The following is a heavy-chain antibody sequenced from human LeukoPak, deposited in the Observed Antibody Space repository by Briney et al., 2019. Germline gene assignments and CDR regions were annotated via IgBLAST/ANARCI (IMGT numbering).Heavy chain of an antibody. CDR3: ARAPTGGSYFDY. D-gene: IGHD1-26*01. V-gene: IGHV3-74*01. J-gene: IGHJ4*02. CDR1: GFTFSRYW. Sequence: GGSLRLSCAASGFTFSRYWMHWVRQAPGQGLVWVSRINGDGSITTYADSVKGRFTISRDNAKNTLYLQLNSLRAEDTAVYYCARAPTGGSYFDYWGQGSLVTVSS. CDR2: INGDGSIT.